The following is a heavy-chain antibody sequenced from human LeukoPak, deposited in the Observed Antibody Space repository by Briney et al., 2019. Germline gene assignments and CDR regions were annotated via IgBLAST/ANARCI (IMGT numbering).Heavy chain of an antibody. CDR1: GFTFNIYA. Sequence: GGSLRLSCAASGFTFNIYAMSWVPQAPGKGLEWVSAISETSRKTYYADSVKGRFTISRDNSKNTLYLQMNGLRDEDTAVYYCVQEARRDGYKLAPVAEHWGQGTLVTVSS. J-gene: IGHJ1*01. D-gene: IGHD5-24*01. CDR3: VQEARRDGYKLAPVAEH. V-gene: IGHV3-23*01. CDR2: ISETSRKT.